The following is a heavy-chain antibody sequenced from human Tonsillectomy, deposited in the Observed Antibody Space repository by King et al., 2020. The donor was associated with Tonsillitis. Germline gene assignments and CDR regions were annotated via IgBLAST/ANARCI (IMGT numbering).Heavy chain of an antibody. Sequence: QLQESGPGLVKPSETLSLTCTVSGDSISTSSYYWGWIRQPPGKGLEWIGTINYSANIYYNPSLKGRVTISVDTSKNQFSLRLSSVTAADTAVYYCHISGFYSDSFDMWGQGTMVTVSS. J-gene: IGHJ3*02. D-gene: IGHD3-22*01. CDR3: HISGFYSDSFDM. CDR2: INYSANI. V-gene: IGHV4-39*01. CDR1: GDSISTSSYY.